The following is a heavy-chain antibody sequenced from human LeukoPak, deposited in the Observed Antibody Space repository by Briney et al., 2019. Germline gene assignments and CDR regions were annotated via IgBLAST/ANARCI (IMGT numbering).Heavy chain of an antibody. CDR1: GGSLSSSSYY. CDR3: ARDHVIARFFDY. D-gene: IGHD6-13*01. J-gene: IGHJ4*02. CDR2: IYYSGST. Sequence: PSETLSLACTVSGGSLSSSSYYWGWIRQPPGKGLEWIGSIYYSGSTYYNPSLKSRVTISVDTSKNQFSLKLSSVTAADTAVYYCARDHVIARFFDYWGQGTLVTVSS. V-gene: IGHV4-39*07.